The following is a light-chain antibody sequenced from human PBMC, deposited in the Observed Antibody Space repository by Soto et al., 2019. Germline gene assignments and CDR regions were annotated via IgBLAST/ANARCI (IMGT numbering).Light chain of an antibody. Sequence: IVLTQSPASLSVPPGERATLSCRAIQGISTYLAWYQQQPGPPPRLGIYDTFNTGASVTDTFSGSGSGTAVTLTIDHVVPDDSATYYCQQRSSWPVTFGGGTKVDIK. V-gene: IGKV3-11*01. J-gene: IGKJ4*01. CDR2: DTF. CDR1: QGISTY. CDR3: QQRSSWPVT.